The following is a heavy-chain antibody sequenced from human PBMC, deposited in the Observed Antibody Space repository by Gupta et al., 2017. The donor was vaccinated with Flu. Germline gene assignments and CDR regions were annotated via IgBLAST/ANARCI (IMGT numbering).Heavy chain of an antibody. CDR2: SGTAGDT. CDR1: GFTFSSYD. D-gene: IGHD5-18*01. J-gene: IGHJ2*01. Sequence: EVQLVESGGGLVQPGGSLRLSCAASGFTFSSYDMHWVRQATGKGLEWVSASGTAGDTYYPGSVKGRFTIFRENAKNSLYLQMNSLRAGDTAVYYCARRGYSYGINWYFDLWGRGTLVTVSS. V-gene: IGHV3-13*01. CDR3: ARRGYSYGINWYFDL.